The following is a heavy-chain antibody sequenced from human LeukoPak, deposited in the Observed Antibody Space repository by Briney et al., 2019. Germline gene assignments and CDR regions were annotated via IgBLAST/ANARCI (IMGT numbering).Heavy chain of an antibody. CDR2: IYSGGST. Sequence: PGGSLRLSCAASGFTVSSNYMSWVRQAPGKGLEWVSVIYSGGSTYYADSVRGRFTISRDNSKNTLYLQMNSLRAEDTAVYYCAKGRTIFGVVIIAGAIDLWGRGTLVTVSS. V-gene: IGHV3-53*01. CDR3: AKGRTIFGVVIIAGAIDL. CDR1: GFTVSSNY. D-gene: IGHD3-3*01. J-gene: IGHJ2*01.